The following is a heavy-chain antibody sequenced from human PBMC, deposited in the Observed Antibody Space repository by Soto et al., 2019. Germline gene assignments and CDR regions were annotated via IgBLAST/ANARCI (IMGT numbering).Heavy chain of an antibody. CDR1: GYTFTSYG. V-gene: IGHV1-18*01. CDR2: ISAYNGNT. D-gene: IGHD3-10*01. CDR3: ARDMGFGLSDY. J-gene: IGHJ4*02. Sequence: GASVKVSCKASGYTFTSYGISWVRQAPGQGLEWMGWISAYNGNTKYSQKFQGRVTITTDTSTSTAYMELSSLRSEDTAVYYCARDMGFGLSDYWGQGTLVTVSS.